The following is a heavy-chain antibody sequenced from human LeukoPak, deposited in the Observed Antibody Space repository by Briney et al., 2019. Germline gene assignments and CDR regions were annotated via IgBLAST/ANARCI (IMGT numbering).Heavy chain of an antibody. Sequence: SETLSLTCTVSGGSISSSNYYWGWVRQPPGKGLEWIGTIYYSGSTYYNPSLKSRVTISVDTSRNQFSLKLSSVTAADTAVYYCARHSSSWYRQIDYWGQGTLVTVSS. D-gene: IGHD6-13*01. CDR2: IYYSGST. V-gene: IGHV4-39*01. CDR3: ARHSSSWYRQIDY. CDR1: GGSISSSNYY. J-gene: IGHJ4*02.